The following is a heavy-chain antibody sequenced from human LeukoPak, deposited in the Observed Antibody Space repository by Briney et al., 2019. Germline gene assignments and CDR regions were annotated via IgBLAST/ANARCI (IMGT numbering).Heavy chain of an antibody. J-gene: IGHJ4*02. D-gene: IGHD5-24*01. CDR1: GFSFSDHW. V-gene: IGHV3-7*01. Sequence: GGSLRLSCVASGFSFSDHWMNWFRQAPGKGLEWVATIKKDGSEQYYVDSIKGRFTISRDNAKNSVYLQINSLRAEDTAVYYCARDLGWLQSDYWGQGTLVTVSS. CDR3: ARDLGWLQSDY. CDR2: IKKDGSEQ.